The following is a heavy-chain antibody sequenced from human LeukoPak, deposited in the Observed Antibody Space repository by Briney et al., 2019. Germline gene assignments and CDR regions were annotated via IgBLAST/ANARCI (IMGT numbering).Heavy chain of an antibody. CDR1: DGSFSGYY. D-gene: IGHD2-21*02. Sequence: SETLSLTCAVYDGSFSGYYWSWIRQPPGKWLEWIGEINHSGSTNYNPSLKTRVTISVDTSKNQFSLKLSSVTAADTAVYYCARGRGKGLLHYFDYWGQGTLVTVSS. CDR3: ARGRGKGLLHYFDY. V-gene: IGHV4-34*01. J-gene: IGHJ4*02. CDR2: INHSGST.